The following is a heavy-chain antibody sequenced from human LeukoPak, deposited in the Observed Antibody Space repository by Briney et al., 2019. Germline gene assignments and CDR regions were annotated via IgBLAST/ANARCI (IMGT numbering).Heavy chain of an antibody. J-gene: IGHJ3*02. D-gene: IGHD1-1*01. CDR1: GGSISSSSYY. V-gene: IGHV4-39*07. CDR2: IYYSGST. CDR3: ARDQTGTTSVEGRAAAFDI. Sequence: PSETLSLTCTVSGGSISSSSYYWGWIRQPPGKGLEWIGSIYYSGSTYYNPSLKSRVTISVDTSKNQFSLKLSSVTAADTAVYYCARDQTGTTSVEGRAAAFDIWGQGTMVTVSS.